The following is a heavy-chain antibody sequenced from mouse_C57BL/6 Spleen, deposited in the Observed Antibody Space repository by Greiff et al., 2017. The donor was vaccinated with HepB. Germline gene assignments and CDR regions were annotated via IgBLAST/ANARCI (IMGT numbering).Heavy chain of an antibody. CDR3: ARGYYYGSSYWYFDV. CDR1: GYAFTNYL. V-gene: IGHV1-54*01. Sequence: VQLQESGAELVRPGTSVKVSCKASGYAFTNYLIEWVKQRPGQGLEWIGVINPGSGGTNYNEKFKGKATLTADKSASTAYMQLSSLTSDDSAVYFCARGYYYGSSYWYFDVWGTGTTVTVSS. J-gene: IGHJ1*03. CDR2: INPGSGGT. D-gene: IGHD1-1*01.